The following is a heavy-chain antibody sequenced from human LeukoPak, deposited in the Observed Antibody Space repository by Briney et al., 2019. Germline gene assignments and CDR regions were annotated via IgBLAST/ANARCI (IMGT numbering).Heavy chain of an antibody. Sequence: ASVKVSCKASGYTFTGYYMHWVRQTPGQGLEWMGWINPNSGGTNYAQKFQGRVTMTRDTSISAAYMELSRLRSDDTAVYYCARAGRGYYYDSSGYQDYWGQGTLVTVSS. CDR3: ARAGRGYYYDSSGYQDY. CDR1: GYTFTGYY. J-gene: IGHJ4*02. V-gene: IGHV1-2*02. D-gene: IGHD3-22*01. CDR2: INPNSGGT.